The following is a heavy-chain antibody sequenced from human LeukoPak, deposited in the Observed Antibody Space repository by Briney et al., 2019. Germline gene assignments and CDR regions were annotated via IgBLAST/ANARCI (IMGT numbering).Heavy chain of an antibody. CDR2: VWFDGSNK. J-gene: IGHJ4*02. V-gene: IGHV3-33*01. CDR3: ARGLWFGELPSPFDY. CDR1: GFTFSSYG. Sequence: PGGSLRLSCAASGFTFSSYGMHWVRQAPGKGLEWVAVVWFDGSNKYYGDSVKGRFTIFRDNSKNTLYLQMNSLRAADTAVYYCARGLWFGELPSPFDYWGQGTLVTVPS. D-gene: IGHD3-10*01.